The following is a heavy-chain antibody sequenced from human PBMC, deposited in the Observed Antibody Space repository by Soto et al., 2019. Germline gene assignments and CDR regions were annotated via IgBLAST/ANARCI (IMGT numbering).Heavy chain of an antibody. D-gene: IGHD2-15*01. CDR3: AKEGQAHCSGGSCFSGWFDA. V-gene: IGHV3-30*03. J-gene: IGHJ5*01. CDR2: TSYDGSKK. Sequence: QVQLVESGGGVVQPGKSLRLSCVASGFSFRSYAMHWVRQAPGQGLEWVAFTSYDGSKKDYAASVKGRFTVSRGNFEXXXXXXXXXXXXXXXXXXYCAKEGQAHCSGGSCFSGWFDAWGHGTQVTVSS. CDR1: GFSFRSYA.